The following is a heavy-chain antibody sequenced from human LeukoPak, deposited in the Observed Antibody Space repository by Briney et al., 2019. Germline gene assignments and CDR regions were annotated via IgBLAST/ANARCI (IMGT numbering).Heavy chain of an antibody. CDR3: ARDHYYSDTSGYYGSYY. V-gene: IGHV3-21*01. CDR1: GFTFSSFS. J-gene: IGHJ4*02. CDR2: ISSSSSYI. D-gene: IGHD3-22*01. Sequence: GGSLRLSCAASGFTFSSFSMNWVRQAAGEGLEWVSSISSSSSYIYYADSVKGRFTISRDNAKNSLYLQMNNLRAEDTAVYYCARDHYYSDTSGYYGSYYWGQGTLVTVSS.